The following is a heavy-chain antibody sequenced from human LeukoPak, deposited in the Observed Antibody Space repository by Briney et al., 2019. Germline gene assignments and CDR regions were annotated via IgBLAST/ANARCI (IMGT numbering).Heavy chain of an antibody. D-gene: IGHD4-17*01. V-gene: IGHV3-7*04. CDR1: GGSISNYY. CDR3: ARADYGDYYY. Sequence: ETLSLTCTVSGGSISNYYWNWIRQPPGKGLEWVANIKQDGSEKYYVDSVKGRFTISRDNAKNSLYLQMNSLRAEDTAVYYCARADYGDYYYWGQGTLVTVSS. CDR2: IKQDGSEK. J-gene: IGHJ4*02.